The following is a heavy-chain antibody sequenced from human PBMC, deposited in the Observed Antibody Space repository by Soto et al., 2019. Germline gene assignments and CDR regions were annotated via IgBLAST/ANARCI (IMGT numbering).Heavy chain of an antibody. CDR1: GYTFTSYD. J-gene: IGHJ4*02. CDR2: MNPNSGNT. D-gene: IGHD3-9*01. Sequence: GASVKVSCKASGYTFTSYDINWVRQATGQGLEWMGWMNPNSGNTGYAQKFQGRVTMTRNTSISTACMELSSLRSEDTAVYYCAREGIPHYDILTGYYNHFDYWGKGTLVTVSS. CDR3: AREGIPHYDILTGYYNHFDY. V-gene: IGHV1-8*01.